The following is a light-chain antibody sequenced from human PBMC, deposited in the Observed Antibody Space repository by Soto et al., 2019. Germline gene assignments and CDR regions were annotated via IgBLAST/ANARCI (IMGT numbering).Light chain of an antibody. CDR1: QNISTS. CDR3: QQYDYSRT. CDR2: DVS. Sequence: DIQLTQSPSPLSASVGDSVTMTCRASQNISTSLAWYQHKPGKAPTLLMFDVSNLESGVPSRFSGSGSGTEFTLTISSLQSDDFATYYCQQYDYSRTLGQGTKVDIK. V-gene: IGKV1-5*01. J-gene: IGKJ1*01.